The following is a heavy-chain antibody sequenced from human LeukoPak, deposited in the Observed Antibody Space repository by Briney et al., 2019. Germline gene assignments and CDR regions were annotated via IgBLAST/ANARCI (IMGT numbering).Heavy chain of an antibody. J-gene: IGHJ5*02. CDR2: IYHSGST. Sequence: SGTLSLTCAVSGGSISSSNWWSWVRQPPGKGLEWIGEIYHSGSTNYNPSLKSRVTISVDKSKNQFSLKLSSVTAADTAVYYCARRRIAAAGRGWFDPWGQGTLVTVSS. CDR3: ARRRIAAAGRGWFDP. V-gene: IGHV4-4*02. CDR1: GGSISSSNW. D-gene: IGHD6-13*01.